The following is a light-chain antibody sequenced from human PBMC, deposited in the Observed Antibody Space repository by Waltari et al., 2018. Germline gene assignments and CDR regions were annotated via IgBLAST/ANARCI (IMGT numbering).Light chain of an antibody. CDR1: QNIRTQ. CDR3: QQSFSSPWT. CDR2: GAS. V-gene: IGKV1-39*01. J-gene: IGKJ1*01. Sequence: DIQMTQSPSSLSASVGYTVTVTCRASQNIRTQLNWYQQKPATAPKLLIYGASTLQRGVPSRFSGSASGTDFTLTVTNLQPDDFAVYFCQQSFSSPWTFGQGTQV.